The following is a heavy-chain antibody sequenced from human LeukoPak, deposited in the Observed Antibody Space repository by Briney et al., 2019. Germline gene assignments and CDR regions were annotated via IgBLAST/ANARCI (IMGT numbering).Heavy chain of an antibody. CDR3: AGVAVTTPFDAFDI. V-gene: IGHV4-31*03. CDR1: GGSISSGGYY. Sequence: NSSETLSLTCTVSGGSISSGGYYWSWIRQHPGKGLEWIGYIYYSGSTYYNPSLKSRVTISADTSKNQFSLKLSSVTAADTAVYYRAGVAVTTPFDAFDIWGQGTMVTVSS. CDR2: IYYSGST. J-gene: IGHJ3*02. D-gene: IGHD4-17*01.